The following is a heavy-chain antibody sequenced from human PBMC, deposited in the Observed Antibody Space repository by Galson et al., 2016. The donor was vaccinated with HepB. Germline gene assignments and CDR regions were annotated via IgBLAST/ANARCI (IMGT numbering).Heavy chain of an antibody. CDR2: ISSSSSYL. J-gene: IGHJ4*02. CDR1: GLSFHTYS. CDR3: ATVPILGAVGRYLDY. V-gene: IGHV3-21*01. Sequence: SLRLSCAASGLSFHTYSMNWVRQAPGMGLEWVSSISSSSSYLYYADSVKGRISISRDNAKKSLFLQMNSLRVADTAVYYCATVPILGAVGRYLDYWGQGTTVTVSS. D-gene: IGHD3-3*01.